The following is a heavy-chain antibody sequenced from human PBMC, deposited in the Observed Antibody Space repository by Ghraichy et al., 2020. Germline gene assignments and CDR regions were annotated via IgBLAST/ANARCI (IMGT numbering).Heavy chain of an antibody. V-gene: IGHV4-30-2*01. CDR1: GGSISSGGYS. Sequence: SQTLSLTCAVSGGSISSGGYSWSWIRQPPGKGLEWIGYIYHSGSTYYNPSLKSRVTISVDRSKNQFSLKLSSVTAADTAVYYCARAGEGYCSGGSCYASWYFDLWGRGTLVTVSS. CDR2: IYHSGST. CDR3: ARAGEGYCSGGSCYASWYFDL. D-gene: IGHD2-15*01. J-gene: IGHJ2*01.